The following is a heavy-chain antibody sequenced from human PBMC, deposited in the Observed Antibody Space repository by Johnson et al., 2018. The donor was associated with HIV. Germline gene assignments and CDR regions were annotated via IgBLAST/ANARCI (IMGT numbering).Heavy chain of an antibody. Sequence: QVQLVESGGGVVQPGRSLRLSCAASGFTFSSYAMHWVRQAPGKGLEWVAVISYDGSNKYYADSVKGRFTISRDHSKNTLYLQMNTLRPEDTAVYYCARQQQLVLSGTFDLWGQGTVVTVSS. V-gene: IGHV3-30*04. CDR1: GFTFSSYA. CDR2: ISYDGSNK. D-gene: IGHD6-13*01. CDR3: ARQQQLVLSGTFDL. J-gene: IGHJ3*01.